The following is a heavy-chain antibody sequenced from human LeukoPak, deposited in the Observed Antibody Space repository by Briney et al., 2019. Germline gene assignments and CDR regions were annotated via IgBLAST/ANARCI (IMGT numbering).Heavy chain of an antibody. CDR3: ARVADSSGYHFDY. V-gene: IGHV1-8*01. Sequence: ASVKVSCKASGYTFTSYDINWVRQATGQGLEWMGWMNPSSGNTGYAQKFQGRVTMTRNTSISTAYMELSSLRSEDTAVYYCARVADSSGYHFDYWGQGTLVTVSS. CDR1: GYTFTSYD. CDR2: MNPSSGNT. D-gene: IGHD3-22*01. J-gene: IGHJ4*02.